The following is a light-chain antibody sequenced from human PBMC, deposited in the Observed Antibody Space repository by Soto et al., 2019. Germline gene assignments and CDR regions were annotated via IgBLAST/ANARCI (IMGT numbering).Light chain of an antibody. Sequence: EIVLTQSPATLSLSPGERATLSCRASQSVSNFLAWYQQKPGQAPRLLIYDASNRATGIPARFSGAGSGTDFTLTISSLEPEDFAVYYCQQRSTWPPFTFGPGTKVDIK. CDR3: QQRSTWPPFT. CDR1: QSVSNF. J-gene: IGKJ3*01. V-gene: IGKV3-11*01. CDR2: DAS.